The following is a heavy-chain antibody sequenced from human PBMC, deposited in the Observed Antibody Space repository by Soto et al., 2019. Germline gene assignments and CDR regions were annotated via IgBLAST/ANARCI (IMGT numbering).Heavy chain of an antibody. CDR3: ARTRSAWSDFHYYSLDV. J-gene: IGHJ6*02. CDR2: ISYDSTKT. CDR1: GFTFNSYG. D-gene: IGHD1-26*01. V-gene: IGHV3-30*03. Sequence: QVQLVESGGGVVQPGRSLRLSCAASGFTFNSYGMHWVRQGPGNGLEWVAFISYDSTKTYYADSVKGRFTISRDNSNSALYVQMNSLTGEDTAVYYCARTRSAWSDFHYYSLDVWGQGITVTVSS.